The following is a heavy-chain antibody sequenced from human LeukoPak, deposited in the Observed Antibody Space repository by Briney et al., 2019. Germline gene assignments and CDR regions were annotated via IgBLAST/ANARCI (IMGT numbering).Heavy chain of an antibody. Sequence: ASVKVSCKASGYTFTSYGISWVRQAPGQGLEWMGWISAYNGNTNYAQKFQGRVAMTTDTSTSTAYMELRSLRSDDTAVYYCARASMVTGKRDYYYYYMDVWGKGTTVTVSS. CDR2: ISAYNGNT. V-gene: IGHV1-18*01. J-gene: IGHJ6*03. D-gene: IGHD5-18*01. CDR3: ARASMVTGKRDYYYYYMDV. CDR1: GYTFTSYG.